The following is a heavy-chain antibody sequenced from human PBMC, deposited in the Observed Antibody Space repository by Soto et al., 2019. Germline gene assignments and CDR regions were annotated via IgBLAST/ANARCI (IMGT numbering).Heavy chain of an antibody. CDR1: GASISSSSYY. D-gene: IGHD2-21*02. V-gene: IGHV4-39*01. CDR2: IYYSGST. J-gene: IGHJ4*02. CDR3: ARLYGGDLGDY. Sequence: QLQLQESGPGLVKPSETLSLTCTVSGASISSSSYYWGWIRQPPGKGLEWIGTIYYSGSTYYNPSPKSRVTISVDTSKNQFSLKLTSLAAADTAVYYCARLYGGDLGDYWGQGTLVTVSS.